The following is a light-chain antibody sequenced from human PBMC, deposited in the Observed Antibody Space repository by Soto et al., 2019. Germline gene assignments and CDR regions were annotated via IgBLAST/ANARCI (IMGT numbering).Light chain of an antibody. CDR2: DVS. CDR1: SSDVGDYDF. Sequence: QSVLTQPRSVSGSPGQSVTISCTATSSDVGDYDFVSWYQQHPAKAPKPMIYDVSKRPSGVPDRFSGSRSGNTASLTISGLQAEDEADYYCCSYAGSYTLYVFGTGTKVTVL. J-gene: IGLJ1*01. CDR3: CSYAGSYTLYV. V-gene: IGLV2-11*01.